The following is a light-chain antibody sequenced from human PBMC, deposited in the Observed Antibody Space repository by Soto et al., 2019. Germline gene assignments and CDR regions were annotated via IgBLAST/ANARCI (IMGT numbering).Light chain of an antibody. CDR2: AAS. V-gene: IGKV1-9*01. CDR1: QTISSW. J-gene: IGKJ4*01. CDR3: QQLNSSPLT. Sequence: DIQMTQSPSTLSGSVGDRVTITCRASQTISSWLAWYQQKPGKAPKIMIYAASTLPSGVQSRFSGSGSGTEFTLTISSLQPEDFATYYCQQLNSSPLTFGGGTKVDIK.